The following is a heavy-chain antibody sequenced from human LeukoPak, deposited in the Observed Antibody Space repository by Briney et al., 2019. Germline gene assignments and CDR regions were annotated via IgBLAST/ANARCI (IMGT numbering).Heavy chain of an antibody. CDR2: INHSGST. J-gene: IGHJ4*02. Sequence: SETLSLTCAVYGGSFSGYYWSWIRQPPGKGLEWIGEINHSGSTNYNPSLKGRVTISVDTSKNQFSLKLSSVTAADTAVYYCARGHHPRGLGTLNYWGQGTLVTVSS. CDR1: GGSFSGYY. V-gene: IGHV4-34*01. D-gene: IGHD7-27*01. CDR3: ARGHHPRGLGTLNY.